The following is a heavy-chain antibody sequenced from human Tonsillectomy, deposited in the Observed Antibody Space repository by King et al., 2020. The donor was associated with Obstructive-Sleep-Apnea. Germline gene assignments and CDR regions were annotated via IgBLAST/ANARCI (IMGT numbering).Heavy chain of an antibody. V-gene: IGHV3-7*01. Sequence: VQLVESGGGLVQPGGSLRLSCAASGFTFSSYWMSWVRQAPGKGLEWVANIKQDGSEKYYVDSVKGRFTISRDNAKNSLYLQMNSLRAEDTAVYYCARVWYYYDSRGYQEVWFDPWGQGTLVTVSS. CDR3: ARVWYYYDSRGYQEVWFDP. D-gene: IGHD3-22*01. J-gene: IGHJ5*02. CDR2: IKQDGSEK. CDR1: GFTFSSYW.